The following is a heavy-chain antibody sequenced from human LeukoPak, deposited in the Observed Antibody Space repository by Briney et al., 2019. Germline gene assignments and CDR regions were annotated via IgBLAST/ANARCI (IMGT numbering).Heavy chain of an antibody. CDR2: VNHSRNT. V-gene: IGHV4-34*01. Sequence: PSETLSLTCAADGGSFSGSYWSWIRQPPAKGLEWIGEVNHSRNTNYNPSLKSRVTISVDTSTNQFSLKLSSVTAADTAVYYCARVFSGSGNYYNAFDYWGQGTLVTVSS. CDR3: ARVFSGSGNYYNAFDY. D-gene: IGHD3-10*01. J-gene: IGHJ4*02. CDR1: GGSFSGSY.